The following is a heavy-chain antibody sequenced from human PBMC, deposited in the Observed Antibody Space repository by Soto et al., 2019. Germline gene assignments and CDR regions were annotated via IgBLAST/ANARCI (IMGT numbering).Heavy chain of an antibody. Sequence: ASVKVSCKSSGYTFADHYMHWVRQAPGQALEFMGCINANSGTTCYAQRFQGRATITRDTSVSTVYMDLSSLTSDDTAIYYCARELGGERQAFDMWGQGTMVTVSS. V-gene: IGHV1-2*02. CDR1: GYTFADHY. CDR2: INANSGTT. D-gene: IGHD6-25*01. J-gene: IGHJ3*02. CDR3: ARELGGERQAFDM.